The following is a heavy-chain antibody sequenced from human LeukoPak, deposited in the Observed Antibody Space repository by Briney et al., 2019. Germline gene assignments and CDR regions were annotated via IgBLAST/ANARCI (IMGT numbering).Heavy chain of an antibody. CDR3: AIFQGTYGDNENDY. V-gene: IGHV1-69*13. CDR2: IIPMINTP. Sequence: SVKVSCRASGGTFRSYAITWVRQPPGKGLEWMGGIIPMINTPKYAQKFQGRVSITADESTSTGYMEVSSLRSEDTAVYYCAIFQGTYGDNENDYWGQGTLVPVSS. J-gene: IGHJ4*02. CDR1: GGTFRSYA. D-gene: IGHD4-17*01.